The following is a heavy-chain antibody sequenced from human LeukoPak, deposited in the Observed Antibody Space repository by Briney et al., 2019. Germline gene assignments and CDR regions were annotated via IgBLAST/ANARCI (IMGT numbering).Heavy chain of an antibody. J-gene: IGHJ6*02. CDR3: ARDPGIRNGMDV. CDR1: GFTVNNNY. V-gene: IGHV3-53*01. CDR2: IYSGGTT. Sequence: PGGSLRLSCAASGFTVNNNYVTWVRQAPGKGLEWVSVIYSGGTTYYADSVKGRFTISRDNSKNTLYLQMNSLRVDDTAVYYCARDPGIRNGMDVWGQGTTVTVSS. D-gene: IGHD2/OR15-2a*01.